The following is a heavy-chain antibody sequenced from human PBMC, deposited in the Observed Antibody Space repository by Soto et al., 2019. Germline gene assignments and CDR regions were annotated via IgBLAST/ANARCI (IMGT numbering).Heavy chain of an antibody. V-gene: IGHV3-7*01. CDR2: IKQDGSEK. CDR3: AREGGIYYGSGSSYYYYSYMDV. D-gene: IGHD3-10*01. J-gene: IGHJ6*03. CDR1: GFTSSSYW. Sequence: GGSLRLSCAASGFTSSSYWMSWVRQAPGKGLEWVANIKQDGSEKYYVDSVKGRFTISRDNAKNSLYLQMNSLRAEDTAVYYCAREGGIYYGSGSSYYYYSYMDVRGKGTTVTVSS.